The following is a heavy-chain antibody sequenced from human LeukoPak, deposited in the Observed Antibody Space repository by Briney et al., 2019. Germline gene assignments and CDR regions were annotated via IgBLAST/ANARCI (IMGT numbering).Heavy chain of an antibody. J-gene: IGHJ2*01. D-gene: IGHD6-19*01. CDR3: TRVLEGSSGQHWYFDL. V-gene: IGHV4-34*01. CDR2: INHSGST. Sequence: SETLSLTCAESGGSFCGYYWCWIRQPPGKGLEWIGEINHSGSTNYNPYLKSRVTISVDTSKNQFSLRLSSVTAADTAVYYSTRVLEGSSGQHWYFDLWGRGTLVTVSS. CDR1: GGSFCGYY.